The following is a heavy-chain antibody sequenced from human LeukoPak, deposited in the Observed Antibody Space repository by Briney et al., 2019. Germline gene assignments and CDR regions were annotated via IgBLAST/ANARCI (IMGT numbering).Heavy chain of an antibody. CDR3: ASINVDTASPSY. D-gene: IGHD5-18*01. J-gene: IGHJ4*02. CDR2: INPNSGGT. Sequence: GASVKLSCKASGYTFTVYYMHWVRQAPGQGLEWMGWINPNSGGTNYAQKFQGRVTMTRDTSISTAYMELSRLRSDDTAVYYCASINVDTASPSYWGQGTLVTVSS. V-gene: IGHV1-2*02. CDR1: GYTFTVYY.